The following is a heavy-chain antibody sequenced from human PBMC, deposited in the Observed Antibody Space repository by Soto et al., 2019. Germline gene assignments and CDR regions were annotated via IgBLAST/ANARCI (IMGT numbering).Heavy chain of an antibody. Sequence: QLQLQESGSGLVKPSQTLSLTCAVSGGSISSGGYSWSWIRQPPGKGLERIGYIYNSGSTYYNPSLTSRVTISVDSSTNQFSLKLSSVTAADTAVYSCATGYAVSTRGFDYWCQGTLVTFSS. CDR1: GGSISSGGYS. CDR2: IYNSGST. J-gene: IGHJ4*02. CDR3: ATGYAVSTRGFDY. V-gene: IGHV4-30-2*01. D-gene: IGHD1-1*01.